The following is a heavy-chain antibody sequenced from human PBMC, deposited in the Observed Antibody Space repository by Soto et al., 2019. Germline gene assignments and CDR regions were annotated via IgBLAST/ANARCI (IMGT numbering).Heavy chain of an antibody. CDR1: GFTFSNAW. Sequence: GGSLRLSCAASGFTFSNAWMNWVRQAPGKGLEWVGRIKSKTDGGTTDYAAPVKGRFTISRDDSKNTLYLQMNSLRAEDTAVYYCAKLVAAGLYFDYWGQGTLVTVSS. CDR3: AKLVAAGLYFDY. D-gene: IGHD6-13*01. V-gene: IGHV3-15*07. J-gene: IGHJ4*02. CDR2: IKSKTDGGTT.